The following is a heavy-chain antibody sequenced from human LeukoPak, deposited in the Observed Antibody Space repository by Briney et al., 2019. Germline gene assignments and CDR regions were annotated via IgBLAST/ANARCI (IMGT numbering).Heavy chain of an antibody. D-gene: IGHD2/OR15-2a*01. CDR1: GGSISSSSYY. J-gene: IGHJ4*02. Sequence: SETLSLTCTVSGGSISSSSYYWGWIRQPPGKGLEWIGSIYYSGSTYYNPSLKSRVTISVDASKNQFSLKLSSVTAADTAVYYCARAFLLVPTYYFDYWGQGTLVTVSS. V-gene: IGHV4-39*07. CDR3: ARAFLLVPTYYFDY. CDR2: IYYSGST.